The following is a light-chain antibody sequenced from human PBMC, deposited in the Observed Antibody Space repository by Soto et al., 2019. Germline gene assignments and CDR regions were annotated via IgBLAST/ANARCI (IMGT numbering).Light chain of an antibody. CDR1: QSVVSN. V-gene: IGKV3D-15*01. J-gene: IGKJ4*01. CDR3: QEYNEWLLT. CDR2: GAS. Sequence: TLWCRASQSVVSNLAWYQQKPGQTPRLLMYGASTRPTGIPARFSVSGSGTELTLTSISLISEDSALYYCQEYNEWLLTCGGGTKVDIK.